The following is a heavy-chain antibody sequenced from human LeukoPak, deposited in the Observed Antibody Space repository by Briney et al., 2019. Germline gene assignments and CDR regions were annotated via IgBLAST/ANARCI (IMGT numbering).Heavy chain of an antibody. CDR1: GGTFSSYA. Sequence: SVEVSCKASGGTFSSYAISWVRQAPGQGLEWMGGIIPIFGTANYAQKFQGRVTITADESTSTAYMELSSLRSEDTAVYYCARENRWLRSFDYWGQGTLVTVSS. CDR2: IIPIFGTA. CDR3: ARENRWLRSFDY. D-gene: IGHD5-12*01. V-gene: IGHV1-69*13. J-gene: IGHJ4*02.